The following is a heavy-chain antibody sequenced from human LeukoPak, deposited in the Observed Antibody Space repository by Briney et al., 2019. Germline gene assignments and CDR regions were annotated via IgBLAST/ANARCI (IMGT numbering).Heavy chain of an antibody. CDR2: INSDGSST. CDR1: GFTFSSYG. J-gene: IGHJ6*03. Sequence: GGSLRLSCAASGFTFSSYGMSWVRQAPGKGLVWVSRINSDGSSTSYADSVKGRFTISRDNAKNTLYLQMNSLRAEDKAVYYCARDRRYYDILTGRGYYYMDVWGKGTTVTISS. CDR3: ARDRRYYDILTGRGYYYMDV. V-gene: IGHV3-74*01. D-gene: IGHD3-9*01.